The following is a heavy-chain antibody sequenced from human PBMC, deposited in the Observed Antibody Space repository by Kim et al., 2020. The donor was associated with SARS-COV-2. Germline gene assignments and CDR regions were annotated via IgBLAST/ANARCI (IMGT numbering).Heavy chain of an antibody. Sequence: GGSLRLSCAAYGFTFRTYWMNWVRQAPGKGLVWVWRTNGNGSTTNYADSVKGRSTTSRDNAKNTLYLQLTSLRAEDTAIYYCARRYYASSGYYYFDSWR. CDR3: ARRYYASSGYYYFDS. CDR1: GFTFRTYW. V-gene: IGHV3-74*01. J-gene: IGHJ4*01. CDR2: TNGNGSTT. D-gene: IGHD3-22*01.